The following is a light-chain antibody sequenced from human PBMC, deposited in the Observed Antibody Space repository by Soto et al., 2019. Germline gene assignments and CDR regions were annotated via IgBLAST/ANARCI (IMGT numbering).Light chain of an antibody. Sequence: EIVLTQSPGTLSLSPGERATLSCRASQSVSSSYVAWYQQKPGQAPRLLIYGASTRATGIPDRFSGSGSGKDFTLTISRREPEDFAVYYCQQYGSSLSTFGQGTKVEIK. V-gene: IGKV3-20*01. CDR3: QQYGSSLST. CDR1: QSVSSSY. J-gene: IGKJ1*01. CDR2: GAS.